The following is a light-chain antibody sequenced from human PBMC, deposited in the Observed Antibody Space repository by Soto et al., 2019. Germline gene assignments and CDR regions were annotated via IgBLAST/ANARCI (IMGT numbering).Light chain of an antibody. CDR1: SSDVGGYNY. CDR3: SSYTSSSTLV. V-gene: IGLV2-14*01. J-gene: IGLJ1*01. CDR2: EVS. Sequence: QSVLTQPASVSGSPGQSITISCTGTSSDVGGYNYVSWYQQHPGKAPELMIYEVSNRPSGVSNRFSGSKSGNTASLTISGLQPEDDADYYCSSYTSSSTLVFGTGTKVTVL.